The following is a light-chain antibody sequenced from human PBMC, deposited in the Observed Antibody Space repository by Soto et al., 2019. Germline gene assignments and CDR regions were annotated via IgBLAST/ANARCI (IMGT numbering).Light chain of an antibody. CDR1: SSNIGAGYD. J-gene: IGLJ2*01. Sequence: QSVLTQPPSVSGAPGQRVTLSCTGRSSNIGAGYDVQWYQQLPGTAPKLLIYRNSNRPSGVPDRVSGSESGTSGSLAITGLQAEDEGDYYCQSYDSSLSGSVFGGGTELTVL. CDR2: RNS. V-gene: IGLV1-40*01. CDR3: QSYDSSLSGSV.